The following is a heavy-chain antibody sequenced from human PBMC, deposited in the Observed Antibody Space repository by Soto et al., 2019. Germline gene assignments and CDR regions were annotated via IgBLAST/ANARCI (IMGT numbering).Heavy chain of an antibody. CDR3: TSDPTYDFSSAAGRYYYYYGMDV. CDR1: GFTFSGSA. D-gene: IGHD3-3*01. CDR2: IRSKANSYAT. J-gene: IGHJ6*02. Sequence: GGSLRLSCAASGFTFSGSAMHWVRQASGKGLEWVGRIRSKANSYATAYAASVKGRFTISRDDSKNTAYLQMNSLKTEDTAVYYCTSDPTYDFSSAAGRYYYYYGMDVWGQGTKVTVFS. V-gene: IGHV3-73*01.